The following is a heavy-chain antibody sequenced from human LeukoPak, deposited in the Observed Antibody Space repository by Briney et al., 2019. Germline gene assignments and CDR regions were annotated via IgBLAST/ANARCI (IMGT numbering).Heavy chain of an antibody. V-gene: IGHV1-18*01. Sequence: ASVKVSCKASGYMFNIYGISWVRQAPGQGLEWMGWISAFNGNTNYARNFQDRVTMTTATSTSTAYMELTSLRSDDTAVYYCARSPPSTGYDRFDTWGQGTLVTVSS. CDR3: ARSPPSTGYDRFDT. D-gene: IGHD5-12*01. CDR2: ISAFNGNT. J-gene: IGHJ4*02. CDR1: GYMFNIYG.